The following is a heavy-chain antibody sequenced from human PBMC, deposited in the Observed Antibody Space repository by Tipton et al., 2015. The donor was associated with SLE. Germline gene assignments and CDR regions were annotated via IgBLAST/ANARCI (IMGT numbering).Heavy chain of an antibody. J-gene: IGHJ2*01. V-gene: IGHV4-59*01. CDR3: ARAGYYDYWSGDYKAYWYFDL. CDR1: GDSMTGYF. CDR2: AFHTGST. Sequence: LRLSCSVSGDSMTGYFWNWIRQPPGKGLEWIGYAFHTGSTNYNPSLRSRVTISVDTSKNQFSLKLNSVTAADTAVYYCARAGYYDYWSGDYKAYWYFDLWCRGARVTVSS. D-gene: IGHD3-3*01.